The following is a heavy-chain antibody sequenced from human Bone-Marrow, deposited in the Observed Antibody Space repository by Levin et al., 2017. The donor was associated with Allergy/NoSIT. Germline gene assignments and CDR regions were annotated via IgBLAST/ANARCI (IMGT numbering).Heavy chain of an antibody. V-gene: IGHV4-38-2*01. CDR3: ARGGAVLNSGAIDH. CDR1: NYSISSGYY. CDR2: IFHSGST. D-gene: IGHD4/OR15-4a*01. J-gene: IGHJ4*02. Sequence: SETLSLNCEVSNYSISSGYYWTWIRQPPGRGLEWIGNIFHSGSTDYTTSLKSRVTISVDTSKNEFSLKLSSVTAADTAVYFCARGGAVLNSGAIDHWGQGTLVTVSS.